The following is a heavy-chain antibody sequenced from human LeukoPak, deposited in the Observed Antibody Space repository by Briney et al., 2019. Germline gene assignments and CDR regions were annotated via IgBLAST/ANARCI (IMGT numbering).Heavy chain of an antibody. J-gene: IGHJ4*02. CDR2: ISYDGSNK. Sequence: GGSLRLSCAASGFTLSSYAMHWVRQAPGKGLEWVAVISYDGSNKYYADSVKGRFTISRDNSKNTLYLQMNSLRAEDTAVYYCARDRGVVVAATEFDYWGQGTLVTVSS. D-gene: IGHD2-15*01. CDR1: GFTLSSYA. V-gene: IGHV3-30*04. CDR3: ARDRGVVVAATEFDY.